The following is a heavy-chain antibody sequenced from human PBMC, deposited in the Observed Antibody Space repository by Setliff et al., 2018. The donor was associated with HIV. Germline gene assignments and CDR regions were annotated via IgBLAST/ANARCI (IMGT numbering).Heavy chain of an antibody. Sequence: ETLSLTCTVSGGSINTYYWSWIRQPPGKGLEWIGYIYTSGSANYSPSLKSRVTISVDTSKNQFSPKLSSVTAADTAVYYCARGGSRGSWYWDYWGQGTLVTVSS. CDR3: ARGGSRGSWYWDY. D-gene: IGHD6-13*01. CDR2: IYTSGSA. J-gene: IGHJ4*02. CDR1: GGSINTYY. V-gene: IGHV4-4*09.